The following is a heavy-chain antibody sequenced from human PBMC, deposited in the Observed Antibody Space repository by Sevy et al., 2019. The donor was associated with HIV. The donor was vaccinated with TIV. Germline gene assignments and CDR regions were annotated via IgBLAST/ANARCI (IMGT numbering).Heavy chain of an antibody. Sequence: GGSLRLSCAASGFIFNDYGMHWVRQAPGKGLEWVAFIQYDGSDKYYADSMKGRFTISRDNSKNTLYLQMSSLRSVDTAVYYCAKNTAAAGAGGFHYWGQGSLVTVSS. CDR1: GFIFNDYG. V-gene: IGHV3-30*02. J-gene: IGHJ4*02. CDR3: AKNTAAAGAGGFHY. D-gene: IGHD2-8*02. CDR2: IQYDGSDK.